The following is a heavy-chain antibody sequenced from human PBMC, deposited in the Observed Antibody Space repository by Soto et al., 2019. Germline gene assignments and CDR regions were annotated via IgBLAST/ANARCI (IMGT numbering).Heavy chain of an antibody. CDR2: ISYTGST. CDR1: GDSIRSYY. V-gene: IGHV4-59*01. D-gene: IGHD2-15*01. J-gene: IGHJ6*02. Sequence: PSETLSLTCTVSGDSIRSYYRSWIRQPPGKGLEWIGYISYTGSTHYNPSLKSRVTISADTSKNQFSLKLSSVTTADTALYYCAREGVAAPYYYYGMAVWGQGSTVTVSS. CDR3: AREGVAAPYYYYGMAV.